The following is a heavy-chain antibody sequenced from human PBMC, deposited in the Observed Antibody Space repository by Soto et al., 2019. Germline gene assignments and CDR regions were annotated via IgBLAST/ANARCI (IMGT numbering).Heavy chain of an antibody. CDR3: TTEALYSYTSGSFDR. CDR2: IKSKPDGGAT. Sequence: PGGTLRLSCAASGLTFSYAWMSWVRQAPGKGLSWVGRIKSKPDGGATDYAAPVNGRFTISRDDSGNTLYLQMNGLKTEDTAVYYCTTEALYSYTSGSFDRWGQGTLVTVSS. J-gene: IGHJ4*02. D-gene: IGHD3-22*01. V-gene: IGHV3-15*01. CDR1: GLTFSYAW.